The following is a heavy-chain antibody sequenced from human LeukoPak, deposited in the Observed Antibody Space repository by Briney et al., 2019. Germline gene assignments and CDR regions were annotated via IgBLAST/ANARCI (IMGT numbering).Heavy chain of an antibody. CDR2: IYYSGST. CDR1: GGSISSGGYY. Sequence: SETLSLTCTVSGGSISSGGYYWSWIRQHPGKGLEWIGYIYYSGSTYYNPSLKSRVTISVDTSKNQFSLKLSSVTAADTAVYYCARMSGGSGSYFPVDYWGQGTLVTVSS. J-gene: IGHJ4*02. V-gene: IGHV4-31*03. CDR3: ARMSGGSGSYFPVDY. D-gene: IGHD3-10*01.